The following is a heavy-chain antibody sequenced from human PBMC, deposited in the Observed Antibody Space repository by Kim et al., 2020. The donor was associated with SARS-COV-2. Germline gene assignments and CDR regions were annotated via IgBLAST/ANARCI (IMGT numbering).Heavy chain of an antibody. CDR2: IYYSGST. V-gene: IGHV4-59*13. Sequence: SETLSLTCTVSGGSISSYYWNWIRQSPGKGLEWIGSIYYSGSTNYNPSLKSRVTISVDTSKIQFSLKLSSVTAADTAVYYCARGDGTVYGMDVWGQGTT. CDR3: ARGDGTVYGMDV. CDR1: GGSISSYY. J-gene: IGHJ6*02.